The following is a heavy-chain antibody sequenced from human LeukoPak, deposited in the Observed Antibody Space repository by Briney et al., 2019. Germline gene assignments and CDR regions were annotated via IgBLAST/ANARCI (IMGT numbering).Heavy chain of an antibody. Sequence: GGSLRLSCAASGFIFSSYWMHWVRHAPGKGVAWVSRINSDVSSTSYADSVKGLFTISRENPTHTLYLQLNSLRAEDTAIYYCARENCDLVAVPMDVWGTGTTVIVSS. CDR3: ARENCDLVAVPMDV. J-gene: IGHJ6*04. CDR1: GFIFSSYW. CDR2: INSDVSST. D-gene: IGHD2-21*01. V-gene: IGHV3-74*01.